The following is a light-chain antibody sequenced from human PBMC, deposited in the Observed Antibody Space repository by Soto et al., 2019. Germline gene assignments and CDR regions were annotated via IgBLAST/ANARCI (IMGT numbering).Light chain of an antibody. CDR1: QSIDRW. J-gene: IGKJ1*01. Sequence: DIQMTQSPSTVSASVEDRVTITCRASQSIDRWLAWYQQKPGKAPKLLIYKASTLKSGVPSRFSGSGSGTEFTLTISSLQPDDVATYYCQQYNDYSWTFGQGTKVDIK. V-gene: IGKV1-5*03. CDR3: QQYNDYSWT. CDR2: KAS.